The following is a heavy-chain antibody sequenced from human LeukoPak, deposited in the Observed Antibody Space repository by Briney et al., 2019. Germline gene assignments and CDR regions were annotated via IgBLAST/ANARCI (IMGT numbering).Heavy chain of an antibody. D-gene: IGHD3-16*01. Sequence: SETLSLTCAVYGGSFSGYYWSWIRQPPGKGLEWIGEINHSGSTNYNPSLKSRVTISVDTSKNQFSLKLSSVTAADTAVYYCARGVPMNTFGGVTPGKRSFDPWGQGTLVTVSS. CDR2: INHSGST. CDR1: GGSFSGYY. V-gene: IGHV4-34*01. CDR3: ARGVPMNTFGGVTPGKRSFDP. J-gene: IGHJ5*02.